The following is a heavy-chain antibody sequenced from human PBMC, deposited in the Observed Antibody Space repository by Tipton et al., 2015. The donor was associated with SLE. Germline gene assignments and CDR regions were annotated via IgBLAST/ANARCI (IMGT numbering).Heavy chain of an antibody. V-gene: IGHV1-69*01. J-gene: IGHJ4*02. CDR3: ARGRWGYSGSFYYFDF. Sequence: QVQLVQSGAEVKKPGSSVKVSCKASGDTFRNYAINWVRQAPGHGLEWMGGVIPVFDTTKYAQNFQGRVTITADESTTTAYMELTRLTSEDTAVYFCARGRWGYSGSFYYFDFWGQGTLVAVSS. CDR2: VIPVFDTT. CDR1: GDTFRNYA. D-gene: IGHD1-26*01.